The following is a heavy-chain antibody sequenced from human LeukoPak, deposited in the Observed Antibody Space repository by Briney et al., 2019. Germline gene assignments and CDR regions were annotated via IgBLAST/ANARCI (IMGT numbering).Heavy chain of an antibody. J-gene: IGHJ4*02. Sequence: GASVTVSCKTSGGSFSNYAITWVRQAPGQGLEWMGWINPNSGGTNYAQKFQGRVTMIRDTSISTAYMELSRLRSCVTAMCYCGRILWFGEVTFDYRGQGTLVTVSS. CDR1: GGSFSNYA. V-gene: IGHV1-2*02. CDR2: INPNSGGT. D-gene: IGHD3-10*01. CDR3: GRILWFGEVTFDY.